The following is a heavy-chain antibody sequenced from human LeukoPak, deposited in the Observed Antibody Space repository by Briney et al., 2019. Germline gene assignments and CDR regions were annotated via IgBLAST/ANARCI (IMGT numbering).Heavy chain of an antibody. Sequence: GGSLRLSCAASGFTFSNYAASWVRQAPGKGLEWVSVICGNGDSTYYADSVKGRFTISRDNSKNTLYLQMNSLRAEDTAVYYCAKGSGGTCYSPLDYWGQGTLVTVSS. CDR1: GFTFSNYA. CDR3: AKGSGGTCYSPLDY. CDR2: ICGNGDST. V-gene: IGHV3-23*01. D-gene: IGHD2-15*01. J-gene: IGHJ4*02.